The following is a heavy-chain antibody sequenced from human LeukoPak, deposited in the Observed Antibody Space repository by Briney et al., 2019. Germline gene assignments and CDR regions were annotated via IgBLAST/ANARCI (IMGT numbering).Heavy chain of an antibody. CDR2: ISAYNGNT. Sequence: ASVKVSCKASGYTFTSYGISWVRQAPGQGLEWMGWISAYNGNTTYAQKLQGRVTMTTDTSTSTAYMELRSLRSDDTAVYYCARVSSLGWELQQDYWGQGTLVTVSS. CDR3: ARVSSLGWELQQDY. V-gene: IGHV1-18*01. J-gene: IGHJ4*02. D-gene: IGHD1-26*01. CDR1: GYTFTSYG.